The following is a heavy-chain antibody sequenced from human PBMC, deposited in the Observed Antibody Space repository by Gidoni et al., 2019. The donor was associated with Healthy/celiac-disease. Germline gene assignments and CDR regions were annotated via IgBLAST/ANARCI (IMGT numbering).Heavy chain of an antibody. CDR3: AKDYDYVWGSYGLDY. V-gene: IGHV3-30*18. Sequence: QVQLVESGGGVVQPGRSLRLSCAASGFTFSSYGMHWVRQAPGKGLEWVAVISYDGSNKYYADSVKGRFTISRDNSKNTLYLQMNSLRAEDTAVYYCAKDYDYVWGSYGLDYWGQGTLVTVSS. D-gene: IGHD3-16*01. J-gene: IGHJ4*02. CDR2: ISYDGSNK. CDR1: GFTFSSYG.